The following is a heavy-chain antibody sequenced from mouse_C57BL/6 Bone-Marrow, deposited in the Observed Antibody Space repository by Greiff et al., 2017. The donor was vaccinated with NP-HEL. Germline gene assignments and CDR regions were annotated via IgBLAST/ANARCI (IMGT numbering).Heavy chain of an antibody. D-gene: IGHD2-4*01. J-gene: IGHJ4*01. CDR2: ISSGGDYI. CDR3: TMITTRGYYAMDD. Sequence: EVQRVESGEGLVKPGGSLKLSCAASGFTFSSYAMSWVRQTPEKRLEWVAYISSGGDYIYYADTVKGRFTISRDNARNTLYLQMSSLKSEDTAMYYCTMITTRGYYAMDDWGQGTSVTVSS. V-gene: IGHV5-9-1*02. CDR1: GFTFSSYA.